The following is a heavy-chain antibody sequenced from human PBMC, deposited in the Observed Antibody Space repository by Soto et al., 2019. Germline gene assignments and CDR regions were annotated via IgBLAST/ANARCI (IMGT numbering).Heavy chain of an antibody. CDR2: ISGSGGST. CDR3: APPGSEWFGEPPHWFDP. CDR1: GFTFSSYA. D-gene: IGHD3-10*01. J-gene: IGHJ5*02. V-gene: IGHV3-23*01. Sequence: EVQLLESGGGLVQPGGSLRLSCAASGFTFSSYAMSWVRQAPGKGLEWVSAISGSGGSTYYADSVKGRFTISRDNSKNTLYLQMNSLRAEDTAVYYCAPPGSEWFGEPPHWFDPWGQGTLVTVSS.